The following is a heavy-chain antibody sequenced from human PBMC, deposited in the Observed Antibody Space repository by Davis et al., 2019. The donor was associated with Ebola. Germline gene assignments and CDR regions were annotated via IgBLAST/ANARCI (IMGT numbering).Heavy chain of an antibody. Sequence: MPSETLSLTCTVSGGSISSSSYYWSWIRQPPGKGLEWIGEINHSGSTNYNPSLKSRVTISVDTSKNQFSLKLSSVTAADTAVYYCARWNFYSSSLDYWGQGTLVTVSS. V-gene: IGHV4-39*07. CDR1: GGSISSSSYY. CDR3: ARWNFYSSSLDY. J-gene: IGHJ4*02. CDR2: INHSGST. D-gene: IGHD6-6*01.